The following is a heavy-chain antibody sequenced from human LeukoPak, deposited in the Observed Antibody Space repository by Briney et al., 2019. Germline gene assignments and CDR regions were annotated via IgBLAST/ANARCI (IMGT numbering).Heavy chain of an antibody. D-gene: IGHD1-26*01. Sequence: PSETLSLTCTVSGGSISSYYWSWIRQPPGKGLEWIGYVYYSGSTNYNPSLKSRVTISVDTSKNQFSLKLSSVTAADTAVYYCARAWPHPAGADYWGQGTLVTVSS. J-gene: IGHJ4*02. CDR2: VYYSGST. CDR3: ARAWPHPAGADY. CDR1: GGSISSYY. V-gene: IGHV4-59*01.